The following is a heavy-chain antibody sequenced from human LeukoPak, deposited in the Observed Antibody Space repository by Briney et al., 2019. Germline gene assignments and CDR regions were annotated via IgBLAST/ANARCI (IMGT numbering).Heavy chain of an antibody. CDR1: GYTFTAYY. V-gene: IGHV1-2*02. J-gene: IGHJ5*02. CDR2: INPTSGGT. CDR3: AREGIAEPDTNWFDP. Sequence: ASVRVSCKPSGYTFTAYYLHWVRQAPGQGLEWMGWINPTSGGTHYARKFQGRVTMTRDTSISTAYMELSRLTSDDTAVYYCAREGIAEPDTNWFDPWGQGTLVTVSS. D-gene: IGHD6-13*01.